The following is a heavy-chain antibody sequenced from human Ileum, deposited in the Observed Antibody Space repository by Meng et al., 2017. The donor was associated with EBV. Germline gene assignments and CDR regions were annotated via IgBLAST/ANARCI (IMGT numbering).Heavy chain of an antibody. D-gene: IGHD6-19*01. Sequence: VQLEESGPGMVKPSGPLSLTCTVSGGSLSGYYWSWIRQPPGKGLEWIGYIYYSGNANYNPSLKSRLRLSVDTSKNQFSLNLDSVTAADTAVYYCARTRGSAGAGADPWGQGTLVTVSS. V-gene: IGHV4-59*01. CDR3: ARTRGSAGAGADP. CDR1: GGSLSGYY. J-gene: IGHJ5*02. CDR2: IYYSGNA.